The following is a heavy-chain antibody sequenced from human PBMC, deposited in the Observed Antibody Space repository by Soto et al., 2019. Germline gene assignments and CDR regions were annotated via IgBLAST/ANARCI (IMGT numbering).Heavy chain of an antibody. CDR2: IFSNDEK. J-gene: IGHJ2*01. CDR3: ALIKYNDYAHWTFDL. D-gene: IGHD4-17*01. Sequence: QVTLKESGPVLVNPTETLTLTCTVSGFSLRNERMGVSWIRQPPGKALEWLAHIFSNDEKSDSTSLKSRLTISKNTSKRQVVLTMTNIDPVDTATYHCALIKYNDYAHWTFDLWGRGTLVTVSS. V-gene: IGHV2-26*01. CDR1: GFSLRNERMG.